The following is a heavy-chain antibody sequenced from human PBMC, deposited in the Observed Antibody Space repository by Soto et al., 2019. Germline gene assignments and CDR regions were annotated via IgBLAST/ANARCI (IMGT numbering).Heavy chain of an antibody. CDR3: ARKDCTNGVCYTNY. J-gene: IGHJ4*02. Sequence: ASVKVSCKVSGYTLTELSMHWVRQAPGKGLEWMGGFDPEDGETIYAQKFQGRVTMTADTSTGTAYMELRSLRSDDTAVYYCARKDCTNGVCYTNYWGQGTLVTVSS. D-gene: IGHD2-8*01. V-gene: IGHV1-24*01. CDR2: FDPEDGET. CDR1: GYTLTELS.